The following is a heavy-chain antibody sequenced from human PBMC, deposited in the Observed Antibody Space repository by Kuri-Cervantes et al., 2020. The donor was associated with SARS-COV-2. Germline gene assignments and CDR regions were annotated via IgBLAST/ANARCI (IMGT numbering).Heavy chain of an antibody. CDR2: INQDGSEK. J-gene: IGHJ4*02. V-gene: IGHV3-7*03. Sequence: GESLKISCAASGFTFNSYWMTWVRQAPGKGLEWVATINQDGSEKHYVDSVKGRFTISRDNAKNSLSLQMNSLRVEDTAVYYCARVGTSTGYYFDYWGQGTLVTVSS. D-gene: IGHD2-2*01. CDR3: ARVGTSTGYYFDY. CDR1: GFTFNSYW.